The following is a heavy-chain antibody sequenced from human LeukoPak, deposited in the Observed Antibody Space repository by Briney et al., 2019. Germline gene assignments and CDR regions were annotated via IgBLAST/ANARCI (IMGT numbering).Heavy chain of an antibody. V-gene: IGHV3-30*04. CDR1: GFTFSSYA. Sequence: LTGGSLRLSCAASGFTFSSYAMHWVRQAPGKGLEWVAVISYDGSNKYYADSVKGRFTISRDNSKNTLYLQMNSLRAEDTAVYYCARAHGSGSYTGIDYWGQGTLVTVSS. CDR3: ARAHGSGSYTGIDY. D-gene: IGHD3-10*01. J-gene: IGHJ4*02. CDR2: ISYDGSNK.